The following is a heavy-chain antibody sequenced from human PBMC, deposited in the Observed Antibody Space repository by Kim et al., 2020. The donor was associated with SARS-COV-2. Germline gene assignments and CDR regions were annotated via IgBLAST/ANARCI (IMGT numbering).Heavy chain of an antibody. CDR2: ISGSGGST. Sequence: GGSLRLSCAASGFTFSSYAMSWVRQAPGKGLEWVSAISGSGGSTYYADSVKGRFTISRDNSKNTLYLQMNSLRAEDTAVYYCAKDPHPQVPSTGTSNLFDHWRPRTLFTVSS. CDR1: GFTFSSYA. V-gene: IGHV3-23*01. J-gene: IGHJ4*02. D-gene: IGHD1-1*01. CDR3: AKDPHPQVPSTGTSNLFDH.